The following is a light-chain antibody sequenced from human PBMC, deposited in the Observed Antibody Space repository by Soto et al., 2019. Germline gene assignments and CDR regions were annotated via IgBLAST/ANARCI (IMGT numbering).Light chain of an antibody. CDR3: HHYGYGADT. CDR1: DTVGSNY. J-gene: IGKJ2*01. CDR2: DAS. V-gene: IGKV3-20*01. Sequence: EVVLTQSPGTLSLSPGERATHSCRASDTVGSNYLAWYQQQPGQAPRLLIFDASSRATGIPDRFSGSGSGTEFSLTISRLEPEDSAVYFCHHYGYGADTFGQGTKLEI.